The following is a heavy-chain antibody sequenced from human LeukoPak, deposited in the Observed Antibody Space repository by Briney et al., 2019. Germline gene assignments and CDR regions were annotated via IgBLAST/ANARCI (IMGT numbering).Heavy chain of an antibody. J-gene: IGHJ2*01. CDR3: ARGSAPLGFLEWLFDL. CDR1: GGTFSSYA. V-gene: IGHV1-69*13. Sequence: GASVKVSCKASGGTFSSYAISWVRQAPGQGLEWMGGIIPIFGTANYAQKFQGRVTITADESTSTAYMELSSLRSEDAAVYYCARGSAPLGFLEWLFDLWGRGTLVTVSS. CDR2: IIPIFGTA. D-gene: IGHD3-3*01.